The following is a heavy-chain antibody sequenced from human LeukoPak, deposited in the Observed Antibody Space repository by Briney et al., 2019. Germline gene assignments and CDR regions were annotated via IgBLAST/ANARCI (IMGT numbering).Heavy chain of an antibody. D-gene: IGHD3-9*01. CDR1: GGSISSYY. Sequence: PSETLSLTCTVSGGSISSYYWSWIRQPPGKGLEWIGYIYYSGSTNYNPSLKSRVTISVDTSKNQFSLKLSSVTAADTAVYYGARSYYDIQNWFDPWGQGTLVTVSS. CDR2: IYYSGST. J-gene: IGHJ5*02. CDR3: ARSYYDIQNWFDP. V-gene: IGHV4-59*01.